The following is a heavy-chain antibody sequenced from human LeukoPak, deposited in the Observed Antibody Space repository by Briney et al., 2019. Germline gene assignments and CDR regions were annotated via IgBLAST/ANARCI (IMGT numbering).Heavy chain of an antibody. D-gene: IGHD5-18*01. CDR3: VSPRGFSYGYFDY. CDR2: IYYSKNT. J-gene: IGHJ4*02. CDR1: GGSISSNSYY. V-gene: IGHV4-39*01. Sequence: SETLSLTCTVSGGSISSNSYYWAWIRQPPGKGLEWIGSIYYSKNTYYNPSLKSRVTISADTSKNQFSLTLGSVSATDTAVYYCVSPRGFSYGYFDYWGQGTLVTVSS.